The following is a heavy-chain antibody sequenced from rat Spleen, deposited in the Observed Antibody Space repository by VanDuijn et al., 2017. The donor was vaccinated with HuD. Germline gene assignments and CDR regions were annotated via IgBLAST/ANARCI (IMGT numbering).Heavy chain of an antibody. D-gene: IGHD4-3*01. V-gene: IGHV5-25*01. CDR2: ITNTGGST. CDR1: GFTFSNYY. CDR3: SRHNWGYGVMDA. J-gene: IGHJ4*01. Sequence: EVQLVESGGGLVQPGRSMKLSCAALGFTFSNYYMAWVRQAPTKGLEWVASITNTGGSTYYPDSVKGRFIISRDIAKATLYLQMNSLRSEDTATYYCSRHNWGYGVMDAWGQGASVTVSP.